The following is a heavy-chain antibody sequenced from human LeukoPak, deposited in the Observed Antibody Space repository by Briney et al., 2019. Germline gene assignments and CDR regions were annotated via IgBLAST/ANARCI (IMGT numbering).Heavy chain of an antibody. CDR3: ARHFYASGGSWWYFDL. V-gene: IGHV1-18*04. CDR2: ISTYNGNT. J-gene: IGHJ2*01. Sequence: GASVRVSCKASGYTFIDYGISWLRQAPGQGLEWMGLISTYNGNTNYTQKFQGRVTMSADTSTSTAYMDLRSLRSDDTAVYYCARHFYASGGSWWYFDLWGRGTLVTVSS. D-gene: IGHD3-10*01. CDR1: GYTFIDYG.